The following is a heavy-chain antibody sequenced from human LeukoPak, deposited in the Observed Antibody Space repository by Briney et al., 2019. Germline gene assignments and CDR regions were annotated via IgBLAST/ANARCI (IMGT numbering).Heavy chain of an antibody. CDR1: GFTFSTNY. CDR2: IYSAGDP. Sequence: PGGSLRLSCAASGFTFSTNYMTWVRQAPGKGLEWVSVIYSAGDPYYPGSVKGRFTISRENARNSLYLQMNSLGAGDTAVYYCARGLRYYGMDVWGQGTTVTVSS. V-gene: IGHV3-13*05. J-gene: IGHJ6*02. CDR3: ARGLRYYGMDV.